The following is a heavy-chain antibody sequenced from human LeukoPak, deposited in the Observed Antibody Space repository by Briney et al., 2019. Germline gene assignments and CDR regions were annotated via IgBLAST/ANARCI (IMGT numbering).Heavy chain of an antibody. J-gene: IGHJ4*02. Sequence: SETLSLTCTVSGGSISSYYWSWIRQPPGKGLEWIGHIYYSGSTNYNPSLKSRVTISVDTSKNQFSLKLSSVTAADTAVYYCARRAGSEGFDYWGQGTLVTVSS. CDR1: GGSISSYY. V-gene: IGHV4-59*08. CDR2: IYYSGST. CDR3: ARRAGSEGFDY.